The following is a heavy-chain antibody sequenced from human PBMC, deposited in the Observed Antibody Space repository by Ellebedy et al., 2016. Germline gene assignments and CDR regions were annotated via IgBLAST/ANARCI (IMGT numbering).Heavy chain of an antibody. V-gene: IGHV3-53*01. Sequence: GESLKTSXAVPGFSVSSNDMSWVRQAPGRGLELVSLMYAGGSEYYADSVKGRFAITRDTSMNRLYLHMSVLEGGDTALYYCVTRLNGAFDFWGQGTMVSVSS. J-gene: IGHJ3*01. CDR1: GFSVSSND. CDR3: VTRLNGAFDF. CDR2: MYAGGSE.